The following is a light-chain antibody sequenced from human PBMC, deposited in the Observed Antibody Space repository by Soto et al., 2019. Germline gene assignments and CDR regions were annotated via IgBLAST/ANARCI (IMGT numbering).Light chain of an antibody. CDR1: TSNIGRNT. J-gene: IGLJ2*01. CDR3: ASWDESLSGVV. V-gene: IGLV1-44*01. CDR2: GNN. Sequence: QSVLTQPPSASGTPGQRVTISCSGSTSNIGRNTVNWYQQLPGTAPKLLIFGNNHRPSGVPDRFSGSKSGTSASLAIIGLQSEDETDYYCASWDESLSGVVFGGGTKLTVL.